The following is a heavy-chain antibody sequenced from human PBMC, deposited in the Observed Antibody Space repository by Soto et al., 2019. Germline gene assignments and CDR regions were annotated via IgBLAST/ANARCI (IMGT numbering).Heavy chain of an antibody. V-gene: IGHV3-23*01. CDR1: GFTFISYA. J-gene: IGHJ2*01. D-gene: IGHD3-10*01. Sequence: EVQLLESGGGLVQPGGSLRLSCEGSGFTFISYAMNWVRQAPGKGLGGVSAVRGGGERTFYADSVKGRFTISRDNAKNTVTLQINSLGVDNTAVYYCARKVPGSTSLPICWYFDLWGRGTLVTVSS. CDR2: VRGGGERT. CDR3: ARKVPGSTSLPICWYFDL.